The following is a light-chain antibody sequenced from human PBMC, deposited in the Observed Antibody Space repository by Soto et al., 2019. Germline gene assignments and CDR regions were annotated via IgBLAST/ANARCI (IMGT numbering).Light chain of an antibody. CDR2: DES. Sequence: TQMTQSPSSLSASVGDRVTITCRASQDIDIYLSWYQQKPGKVPKLLIYDESTLQSGVPSRFSGSGSGTDFTLTINNLQPEDFATYYCQQSYRTPYTFGKGTKVDIK. CDR1: QDIDIY. V-gene: IGKV1-39*01. CDR3: QQSYRTPYT. J-gene: IGKJ2*01.